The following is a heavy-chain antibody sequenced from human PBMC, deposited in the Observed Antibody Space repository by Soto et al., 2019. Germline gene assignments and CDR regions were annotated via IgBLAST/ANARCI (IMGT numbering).Heavy chain of an antibody. CDR2: ISYDGSNK. CDR3: ARVHRGGFWSGYLYYFYY. V-gene: IGHV3-30*14. J-gene: IGHJ4*02. Sequence: QVQLVESGGGVVQPGRSLRLSCAASGFTFSSSAMHWVRQAPGKGLEWVALISYDGSNKYYADSVKGRFTISRDNSKKMLYLQMDSLGAEDTAVYYCARVHRGGFWSGYLYYFYYWGQGTLVTVSS. CDR1: GFTFSSSA. D-gene: IGHD3-3*01.